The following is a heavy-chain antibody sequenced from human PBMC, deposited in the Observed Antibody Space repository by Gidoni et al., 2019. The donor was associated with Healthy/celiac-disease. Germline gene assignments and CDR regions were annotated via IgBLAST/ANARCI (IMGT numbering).Heavy chain of an antibody. CDR1: GGSFSGYY. CDR3: ASLVDYYDSDP. Sequence: QVQLQQWGAGLLKPSETLSLTCAVYGGSFSGYYWSWIRQPPGKGLEWIGEINHSGSTNYNPSLKSRVTISVDTSKNQFSLKLSSVTAADTAVYYCASLVDYYDSDPWGQGTLVTVSS. J-gene: IGHJ5*02. V-gene: IGHV4-34*01. CDR2: INHSGST. D-gene: IGHD3-22*01.